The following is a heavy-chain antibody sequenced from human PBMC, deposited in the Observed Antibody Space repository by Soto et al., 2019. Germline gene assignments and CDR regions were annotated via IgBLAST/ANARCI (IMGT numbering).Heavy chain of an antibody. Sequence: QITVKESGPTLVNPTQPLTLTCTVSGFSLSTSGVGVGWIRQPPGKALEWIALIYWDDDKGYSPSLKRRLTITKDTSKNQVVLTMTNMDPVDTAAYYCAHSGIAVAGRDAFDIWGQGTMVTVSS. D-gene: IGHD6-19*01. V-gene: IGHV2-5*02. CDR3: AHSGIAVAGRDAFDI. J-gene: IGHJ3*02. CDR1: GFSLSTSGVG. CDR2: IYWDDDK.